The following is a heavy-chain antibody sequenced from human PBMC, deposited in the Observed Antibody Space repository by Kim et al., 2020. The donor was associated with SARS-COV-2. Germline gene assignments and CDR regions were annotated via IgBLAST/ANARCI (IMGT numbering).Heavy chain of an antibody. V-gene: IGHV4-31*02. J-gene: IGHJ4*02. D-gene: IGHD3-9*01. Sequence: YYNPSPKSRITISIDTSKNQFSLSLTSVTAADTAVYYCATASLSGYFLDYWGQGTLVTVSS. CDR3: ATASLSGYFLDY.